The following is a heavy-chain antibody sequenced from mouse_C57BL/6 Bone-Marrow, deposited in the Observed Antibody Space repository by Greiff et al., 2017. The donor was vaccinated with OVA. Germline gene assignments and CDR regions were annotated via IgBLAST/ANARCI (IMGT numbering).Heavy chain of an antibody. CDR1: GYTFTDYN. Sequence: EVQLVESGPELVKPGASVKIPCKASGYTFTDYNMDWVKQSHGKSLEWIGDINPNNGGTIYNQKFKGKATLTVDKSSSTAYMELRSLTSEDTAVYYCARRDGFPYAMDYWGQGTSVTVSS. V-gene: IGHV1-18*01. CDR2: INPNNGGT. J-gene: IGHJ4*01. CDR3: ARRDGFPYAMDY. D-gene: IGHD3-3*01.